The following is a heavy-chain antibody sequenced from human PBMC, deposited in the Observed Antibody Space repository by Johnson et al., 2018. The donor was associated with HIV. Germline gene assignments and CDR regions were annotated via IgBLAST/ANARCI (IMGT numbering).Heavy chain of an antibody. CDR2: IYSGGST. V-gene: IGHV3-66*01. CDR3: ASTRLGAFDI. D-gene: IGHD6-6*01. J-gene: IGHJ3*02. Sequence: SLGRQAPGKGLEWVSVIYSGGSTFYADSVKGRFTISRDNSGNTLYLQMDSLRVEDTAVYYCASTRLGAFDIWGQGTMVTVSS.